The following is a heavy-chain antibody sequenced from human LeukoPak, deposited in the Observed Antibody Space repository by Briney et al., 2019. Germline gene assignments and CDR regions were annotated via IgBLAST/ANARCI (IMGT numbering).Heavy chain of an antibody. J-gene: IGHJ4*02. Sequence: ASVKVSCKASGYTFTSYGISWVRQAPGQGLEWMGWISAYNGNTNYAQKPQGRVTMTTDTSTSTAYMELRSLRSDDTAVYYCARGPNSSGWYFDADYWGQGTLVTVSS. V-gene: IGHV1-18*01. CDR1: GYTFTSYG. CDR2: ISAYNGNT. D-gene: IGHD6-19*01. CDR3: ARGPNSSGWYFDADY.